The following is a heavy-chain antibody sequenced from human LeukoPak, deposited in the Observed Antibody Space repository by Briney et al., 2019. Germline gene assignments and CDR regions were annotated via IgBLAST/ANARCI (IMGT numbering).Heavy chain of an antibody. V-gene: IGHV4-61*02. CDR3: ARTYCGSTACSGFDI. CDR2: GYTSEDT. Sequence: SETLSLTCTVSGGSINGSTYYWSWIRQPAGKGLEWIGRGYTSEDTNYNPSLKSRVTISVDTSRNQFSLKLSSVTAADTAVYYCARTYCGSTACSGFDIWGRGTMVTVSS. CDR1: GGSINGSTYY. J-gene: IGHJ3*02. D-gene: IGHD2-2*01.